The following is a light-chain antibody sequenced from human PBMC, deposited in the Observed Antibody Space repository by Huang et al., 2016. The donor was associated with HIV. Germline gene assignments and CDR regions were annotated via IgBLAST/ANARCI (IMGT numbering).Light chain of an antibody. CDR2: GAS. Sequence: EIVMTQYPVTLSVSPGERATLSCRASQSITTNLAWYQQKPGQAPRLLIYGASTRATGIPARFSGSGFGTEFTLTISSLQSEDFALYYCQQYNNWWTFGQGTKVEI. V-gene: IGKV3-15*01. CDR1: QSITTN. CDR3: QQYNNWWT. J-gene: IGKJ1*01.